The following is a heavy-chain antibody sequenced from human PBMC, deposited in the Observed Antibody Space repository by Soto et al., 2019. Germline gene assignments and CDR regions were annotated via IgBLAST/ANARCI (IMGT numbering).Heavy chain of an antibody. CDR2: MNPNTGNS. Sequence: QVQLVQSGAEVRKPGASVKVSCEASGYTFTSYDIYWVRHATGQGLEWMGWMNPNTGNSGYAQKFQGRVTMTSYTSISRAQMELSSLRSEDTAVYYCGRRADADGWVGFCADKYYFDFWGQGTLVTVSS. J-gene: IGHJ4*02. D-gene: IGHD6-19*01. CDR3: GRRADADGWVGFCADKYYFDF. CDR1: GYTFTSYD. V-gene: IGHV1-8*01.